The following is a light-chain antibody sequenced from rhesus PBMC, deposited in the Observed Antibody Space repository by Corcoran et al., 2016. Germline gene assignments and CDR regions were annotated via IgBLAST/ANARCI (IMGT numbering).Light chain of an antibody. J-gene: IGKJ4*01. CDR2: KAS. CDR1: QSISSW. Sequence: DIQMTQSPSSLSASVGDIVTITCRASQSISSWLDWYKQKPGKVPKILIYKASSLQSGVPSRFSVSGSGTDFTLTISSLRPKDFATYYGRQNSSSPLTCGGGTKVEL. V-gene: IGKV1-22*01. CDR3: RQNSSSPLT.